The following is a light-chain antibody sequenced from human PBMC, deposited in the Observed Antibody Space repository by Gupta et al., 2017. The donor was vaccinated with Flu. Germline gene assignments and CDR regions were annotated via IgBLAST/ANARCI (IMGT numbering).Light chain of an antibody. Sequence: TITCTGTCTDVLVYDYVSCYQQNPDKAPTLIIYEVDKRPSGVPGRFSASKSGSTASMTISGLQPEDEAEYFCCSYLTTDNWLFGRGTRLTVL. V-gene: IGLV2-11*03. CDR3: CSYLTTDNWL. CDR1: CTDVLVYDY. J-gene: IGLJ2*01. CDR2: EVD.